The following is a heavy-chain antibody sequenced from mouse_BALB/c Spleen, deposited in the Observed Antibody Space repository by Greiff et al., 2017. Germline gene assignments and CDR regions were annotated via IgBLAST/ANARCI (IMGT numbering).Heavy chain of an antibody. CDR1: GYSITSDYA. Sequence: VQLQQSGPGLVKPSQSLSLTCTVTGYSITSDYAWNWIRQFPGNKLEWMGYISYSGSTSYNPSLKSRISITRDTSKNQFFLQLNSVTTEDTATYYCARARGNYAMDYWGQGTSVTVSS. V-gene: IGHV3-2*02. CDR3: ARARGNYAMDY. J-gene: IGHJ4*01. CDR2: ISYSGST.